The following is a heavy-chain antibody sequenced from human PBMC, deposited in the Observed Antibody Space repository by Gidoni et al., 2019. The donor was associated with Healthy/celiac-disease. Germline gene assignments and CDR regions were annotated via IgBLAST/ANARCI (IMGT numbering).Heavy chain of an antibody. Sequence: QVQLVQSGAEVKKPGSSVKVSCKASGVTFSSYAISWVRQAPGQGLAWMGRIIPILGIANYAQKFQGRVTITADKSTSTAYMELSSLRSEDTAVYYCARDIASSRVLANWNYPFDNWFDPWGQGTLVTVSS. CDR1: GVTFSSYA. D-gene: IGHD1-7*01. J-gene: IGHJ5*02. V-gene: IGHV1-69*04. CDR2: IIPILGIA. CDR3: ARDIASSRVLANWNYPFDNWFDP.